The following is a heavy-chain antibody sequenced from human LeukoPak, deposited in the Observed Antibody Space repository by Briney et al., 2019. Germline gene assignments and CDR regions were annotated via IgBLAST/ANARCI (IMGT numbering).Heavy chain of an antibody. D-gene: IGHD1-26*01. Sequence: SVKVSCKASGYTFTSYGISWVRQAPGQGLEWMGWISAYNGNTNYAQKLQGRVTMTTDTSTSTAYMELRSLRSDDTAVYYCARDDRSMSYFHFDYWGQGTLVTVSS. V-gene: IGHV1-18*01. J-gene: IGHJ4*02. CDR2: ISAYNGNT. CDR3: ARDDRSMSYFHFDY. CDR1: GYTFTSYG.